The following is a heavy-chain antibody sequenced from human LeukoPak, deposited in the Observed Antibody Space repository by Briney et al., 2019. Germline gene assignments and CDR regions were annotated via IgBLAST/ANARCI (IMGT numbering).Heavy chain of an antibody. Sequence: GGSLRLSCAASGFTVSNNYMRWVRQAPGKGLEWVSVIYSGGDTNYADSVKGRFTISRDKSKNTLYLQMNSLRVEDTAVYYCARDYFGHWGQGTLVTVSS. CDR1: GFTVSNNY. J-gene: IGHJ4*02. CDR3: ARDYFGH. CDR2: IYSGGDT. V-gene: IGHV3-66*02.